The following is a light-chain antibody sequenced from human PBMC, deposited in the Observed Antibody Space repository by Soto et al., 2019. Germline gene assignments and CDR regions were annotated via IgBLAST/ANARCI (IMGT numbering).Light chain of an antibody. Sequence: QYVLTQPASVSGSPGQAITISCSGTPSDIGAYNYVSWYQHLPGKAPKFIIYDVTNRPAGVSSRFSGSKSGTTASLTISGLQAEEEANYHCGSYTISSTLMIFGGGTKLTVL. CDR2: DVT. V-gene: IGLV2-14*03. CDR3: GSYTISSTLMI. CDR1: PSDIGAYNY. J-gene: IGLJ2*01.